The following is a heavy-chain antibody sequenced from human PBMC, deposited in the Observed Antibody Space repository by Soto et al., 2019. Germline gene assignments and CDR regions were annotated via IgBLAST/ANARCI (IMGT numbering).Heavy chain of an antibody. CDR1: GYTFTSYY. J-gene: IGHJ5*02. V-gene: IGHV1-46*01. CDR3: ARDRLYSGSPQPWFDP. CDR2: INPSGGST. Sequence: SVKVSCKASGYTFTSYYMHWVRQAPGQGLEWMGIINPSGGSTSYAQKFQGRVTMTRDTSTSTVYMELSSLRSEDTTVYYCARDRLYSGSPQPWFDPWGQGPLVTVSS. D-gene: IGHD1-26*01.